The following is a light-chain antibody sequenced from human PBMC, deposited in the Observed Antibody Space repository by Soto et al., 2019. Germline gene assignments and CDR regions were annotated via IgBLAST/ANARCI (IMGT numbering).Light chain of an antibody. J-gene: IGKJ4*01. CDR2: DAS. CDR1: HDINNY. Sequence: DIQMTQSPSSLSASVGDRVTITCQASHDINNYLNWYQQKPGKAPKLLIYDASSLETGVPSRFSGSGSGTDFTFTINSLQPEDIATYYCQQYDDFPPSFGGGTKVEIK. CDR3: QQYDDFPPS. V-gene: IGKV1-33*01.